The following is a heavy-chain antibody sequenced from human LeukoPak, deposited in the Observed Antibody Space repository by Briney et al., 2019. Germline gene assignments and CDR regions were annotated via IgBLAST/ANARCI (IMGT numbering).Heavy chain of an antibody. V-gene: IGHV3-48*01. CDR3: ASFYGGDPLIDYGMDV. Sequence: GGSLSLSCAASGFTFSSYSMNWVRQAPGKGLEWVSYISSSSSTIYYADSVKGRFTISRDNAKNSLYLQMNSLRAEDTAVYYCASFYGGDPLIDYGMDVWGQGTTVTVSS. D-gene: IGHD4-17*01. CDR2: ISSSSSTI. CDR1: GFTFSSYS. J-gene: IGHJ6*02.